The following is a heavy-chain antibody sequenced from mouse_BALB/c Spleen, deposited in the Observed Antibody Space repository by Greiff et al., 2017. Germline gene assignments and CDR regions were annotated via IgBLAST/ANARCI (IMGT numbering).Heavy chain of an antibody. CDR2: IRLKSNNYAT. Sequence: EVQLVESGGGLVQPGGSMKLSCVASGFTFSNYWMNWVRQSPEKGLEWVAEIRLKSNNYATHYAESVKGRFTISRDDSKSSVYLQMNNLRAEDTGIYYCTRPPYGYGYFDVWGAGTTVTVSS. V-gene: IGHV6-6*02. CDR1: GFTFSNYW. D-gene: IGHD1-1*01. CDR3: TRPPYGYGYFDV. J-gene: IGHJ1*01.